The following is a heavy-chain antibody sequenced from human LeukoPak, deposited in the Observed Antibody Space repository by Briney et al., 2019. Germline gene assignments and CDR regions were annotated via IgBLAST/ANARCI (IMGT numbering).Heavy chain of an antibody. CDR3: ARDISVRDAAWWFNP. CDR2: INPTGGST. J-gene: IGHJ5*02. D-gene: IGHD5-24*01. Sequence: ASVKVSCKASGYTFTSNYMHWVRQASGQGLEWMGVINPTGGSTSYAHKFQGRITLTRDMSTSTDYLELSSLRSDDTAVYYCARDISVRDAAWWFNPWGQGTLVTVSS. CDR1: GYTFTSNY. V-gene: IGHV1-46*01.